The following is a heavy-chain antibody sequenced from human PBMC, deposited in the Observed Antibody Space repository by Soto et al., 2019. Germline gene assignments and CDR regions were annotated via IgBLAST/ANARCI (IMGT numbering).Heavy chain of an antibody. D-gene: IGHD6-19*01. J-gene: IGHJ6*02. CDR3: ARVSKQWLSERSQNYYYYYGMDV. CDR2: ISSSRSTI. CDR1: GFTFSSYS. V-gene: IGHV3-48*04. Sequence: GGSLRLSCAASGFTFSSYSMNWVRQAPGKGLEWVSYISSSRSTINYADSVKGRFTISRDNAKNTLYLQMNSLRAEDTAVYYCARVSKQWLSERSQNYYYYYGMDVWGQGTTVTVS.